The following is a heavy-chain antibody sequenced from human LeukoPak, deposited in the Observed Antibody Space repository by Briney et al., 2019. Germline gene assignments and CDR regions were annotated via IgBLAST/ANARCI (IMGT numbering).Heavy chain of an antibody. CDR3: ARPKTNSGDYDY. V-gene: IGHV4-39*01. Sequence: SETLSLTCTVSGGSISSGDYYWGWTRQPPGKGLEWIGSIHYSGNTYYNPSLKSRVTISVDASKNQFSLKLSSVPASDTAVYYCARPKTNSGDYDYWGQGTLVTVSS. J-gene: IGHJ4*02. D-gene: IGHD4-17*01. CDR1: GGSISSGDYY. CDR2: IHYSGNT.